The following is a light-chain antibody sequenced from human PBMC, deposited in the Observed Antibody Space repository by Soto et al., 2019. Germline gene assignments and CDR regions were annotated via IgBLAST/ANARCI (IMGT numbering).Light chain of an antibody. J-gene: IGLJ1*01. CDR1: SSDVGGYNY. V-gene: IGLV2-14*01. Sequence: QSVLTQPASVSGSPGQSITISCTGSSSDVGGYNYVSWYQHHPDKAPKLIIYXXXXXPPGVPNSLYGPKSGNTASLAISGLQAEDEADYHCSSYEGSSRYVLGTGNKVTVL. CDR2: XXX. CDR3: SSYEGSSRYV.